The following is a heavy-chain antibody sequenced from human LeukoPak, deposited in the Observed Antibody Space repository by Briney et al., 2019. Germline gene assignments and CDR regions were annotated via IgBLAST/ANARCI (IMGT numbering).Heavy chain of an antibody. CDR2: ISGSGGST. Sequence: GGSLRLSCAASGFSFSSHWVHWVRQAPGKGLVWVSAISGSGGSTYYADSVKGRFTISRDNSKNTLYLQMHSLRAEDTAVYSCAKADGSGWYRGDYWGQGTLVTVSS. CDR1: GFSFSSHW. CDR3: AKADGSGWYRGDY. V-gene: IGHV3-23*01. J-gene: IGHJ4*02. D-gene: IGHD6-19*01.